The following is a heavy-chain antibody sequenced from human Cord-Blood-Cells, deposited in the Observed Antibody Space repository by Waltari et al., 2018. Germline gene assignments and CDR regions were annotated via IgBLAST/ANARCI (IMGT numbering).Heavy chain of an antibody. CDR2: FDPGDGET. D-gene: IGHD6-13*01. Sequence: QVQLVQSGAEVKKPGASVKVSCKVSGYTLTELSMHWVRQAPGKGLEWMGGFDPGDGETIDAQKSQGRVTMTDDTSTDTAYMELSSLRSEDTAVYYCATRVRRYSSSWVDYWGQGALVTVSS. J-gene: IGHJ4*02. V-gene: IGHV1-24*01. CDR1: GYTLTELS. CDR3: ATRVRRYSSSWVDY.